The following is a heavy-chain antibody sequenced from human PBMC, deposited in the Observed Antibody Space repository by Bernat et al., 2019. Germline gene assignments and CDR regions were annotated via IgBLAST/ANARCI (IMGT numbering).Heavy chain of an antibody. CDR3: ARRGSGWFFDY. CDR2: IYYSGTT. CDR1: GGSVSGYY. V-gene: IGHV4-59*08. Sequence: QPQVSGPGLVKSSETLSLTCSVSGGSVSGYYWSWVRQPPGKGLEWIGYIYYSGTTNYNPSLKSRVTLSIDTSKNQFSLKLRSVTAADTAVYYCARRGSGWFFDYWGPGTLAIVSS. D-gene: IGHD6-19*01. J-gene: IGHJ4*02.